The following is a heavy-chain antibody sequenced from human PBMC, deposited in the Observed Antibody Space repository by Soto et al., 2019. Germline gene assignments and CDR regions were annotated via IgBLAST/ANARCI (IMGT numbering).Heavy chain of an antibody. CDR3: ARDRISSGFFSYYSGMDV. CDR1: GYTFTSYY. V-gene: IGHV1-46*01. D-gene: IGHD6-19*01. Sequence: QVQLVQSGAEVKKPGASVKVSCKASGYTFTSYYMHWVRQAPGQGLEWMGIINPSGGSTSYAQKFQGRVSRTRDTSTSTVSMQLSSLRSEDTAVCYCARDRISSGFFSYYSGMDVWGQGTTVTVSS. CDR2: INPSGGST. J-gene: IGHJ6*02.